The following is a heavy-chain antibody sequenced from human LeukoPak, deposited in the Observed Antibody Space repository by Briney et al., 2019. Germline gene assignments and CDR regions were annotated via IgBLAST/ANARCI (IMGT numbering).Heavy chain of an antibody. CDR2: IYTSGST. CDR3: ASDFGY. V-gene: IGHV4-4*07. J-gene: IGHJ4*02. Sequence: SETLSLTCAVSGGSISTDYWTWIRQPAGQGLEWIGLIYTSGSTNYNPSLKSRVTMSLDTSKNQFSLKLTSVTAADTAVYYCASDFGYWGQGTLVTVSS. D-gene: IGHD3-10*01. CDR1: GGSISTDY.